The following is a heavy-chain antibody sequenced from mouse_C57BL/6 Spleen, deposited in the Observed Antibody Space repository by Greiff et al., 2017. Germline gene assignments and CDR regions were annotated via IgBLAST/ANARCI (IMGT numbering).Heavy chain of an antibody. J-gene: IGHJ4*01. V-gene: IGHV2-6-1*01. CDR3: ARHVGPAYAIDY. Sequence: VKLMESGPGLVAPSQSLSITCTVSGFSLTSYGVHWVRQPPGKGLEWLVVIWSDGSTTYNSALKSRLSLSKDNSKSQVFLKMNSLPTDDTAMYYGARHVGPAYAIDYWGQGTSVTVSS. D-gene: IGHD3-3*01. CDR2: IWSDGST. CDR1: GFSLTSYG.